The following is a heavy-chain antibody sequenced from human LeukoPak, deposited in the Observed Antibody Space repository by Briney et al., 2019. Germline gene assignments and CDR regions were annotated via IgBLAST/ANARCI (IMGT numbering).Heavy chain of an antibody. D-gene: IGHD2-15*01. CDR1: GGSISGRY. J-gene: IGHJ4*02. Sequence: SETLSLTCTLSGGSISGRYWGWIRQPPGKGLEWIGYINYSGSTDYNPSLKSRVTISLDTSKNQFSLKLSSVTAADTAVYYCARDAGGGPFFDYWGQGTLVTVSS. CDR3: ARDAGGGPFFDY. CDR2: INYSGST. V-gene: IGHV4-59*11.